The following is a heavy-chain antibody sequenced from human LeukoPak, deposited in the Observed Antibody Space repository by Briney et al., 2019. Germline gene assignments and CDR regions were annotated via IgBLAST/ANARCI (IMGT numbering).Heavy chain of an antibody. Sequence: ASVKVSCKASGGTFSSYAISWVRQAPGQGLEWMGGIIPIFGTANYAQKFQGRVTITADESTSTAYMELSSLRSEDTAVYYCARASGWYSPKDYWGQGTLVTVSS. CDR1: GGTFSSYA. V-gene: IGHV1-69*13. D-gene: IGHD6-19*01. CDR3: ARASGWYSPKDY. J-gene: IGHJ4*02. CDR2: IIPIFGTA.